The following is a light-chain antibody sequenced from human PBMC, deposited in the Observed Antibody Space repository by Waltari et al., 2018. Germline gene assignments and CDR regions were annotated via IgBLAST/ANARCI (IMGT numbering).Light chain of an antibody. CDR1: RSNIGTHY. CDR2: RSS. Sequence: QSVLTQAPSASGTPGQRVIISCSGSRSNIGTHYVYWYQHLPGTAPKLLIYRSSQRPSGVAGLFSGSKSGTSASLAISGRRSEDEAAYFCAVWDDSLSNWVFGGGTKVTVL. J-gene: IGLJ3*02. CDR3: AVWDDSLSNWV. V-gene: IGLV1-47*01.